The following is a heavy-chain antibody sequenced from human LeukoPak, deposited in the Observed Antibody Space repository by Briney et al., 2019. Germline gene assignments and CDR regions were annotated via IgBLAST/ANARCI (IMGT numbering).Heavy chain of an antibody. V-gene: IGHV3-23*01. CDR2: ITLSGGST. D-gene: IGHD6-19*01. CDR3: AKDLEASYSGWYFDH. Sequence: PGGSLRLSCAASGLTFSNFGMNWVRQAPGKGLEWVSSITLSGGSTYYADSVKGRYTISRDNSKNTLYLQMKSLRAEDTAVYYCAKDLEASYSGWYFDHWGQGTLVTVST. CDR1: GLTFSNFG. J-gene: IGHJ4*02.